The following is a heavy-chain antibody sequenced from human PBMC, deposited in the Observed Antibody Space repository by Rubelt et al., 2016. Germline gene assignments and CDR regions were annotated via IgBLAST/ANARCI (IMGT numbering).Heavy chain of an antibody. Sequence: QVQLQESGPGLVKPSETLSLTCTVSGGSISSYYWSWIRQPPGKGLEWIGYIYYSGSTNYNPSLKSRVTISVDTSKYQFSLALSSVTAADTAVYYCARDPDYYDSSGYYDYYYYGMDVWGQGTTVTVAS. CDR1: GGSISSYY. D-gene: IGHD3-22*01. CDR3: ARDPDYYDSSGYYDYYYYGMDV. CDR2: IYYSGST. J-gene: IGHJ6*02. V-gene: IGHV4-59*01.